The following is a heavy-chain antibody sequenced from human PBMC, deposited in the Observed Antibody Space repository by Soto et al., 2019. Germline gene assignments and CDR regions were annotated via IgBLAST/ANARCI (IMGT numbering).Heavy chain of an antibody. J-gene: IGHJ6*02. V-gene: IGHV3-53*02. Sequence: EVQLVETGGGLIQPGGSLRLSCAASGFTVSSNYMSWVRQSPGKGLEWVSVIYSGGSTYYAGSVNGRFTISRDNSKNTLYLQMNSLRAEDTVVDDCARGITGTTRVMDVWGQGTTVTVSS. CDR2: IYSGGST. D-gene: IGHD1-7*01. CDR1: GFTVSSNY. CDR3: ARGITGTTRVMDV.